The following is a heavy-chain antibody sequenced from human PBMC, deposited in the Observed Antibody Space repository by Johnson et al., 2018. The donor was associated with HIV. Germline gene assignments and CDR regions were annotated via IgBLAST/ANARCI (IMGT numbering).Heavy chain of an antibody. V-gene: IGHV3-33*06. CDR1: GFTFSRYG. Sequence: VQLVESGGGVVQPGRSLRLSCAASGFTFSRYGMHWVRQAPGKGLEWVAVIWYAGSNKYYADSVKGRFTISRDNSKNTLDLQMNSLRAEDTAVYYCAKEGGVNWNSKNGDIWGQGTMVTVSS. CDR2: IWYAGSNK. J-gene: IGHJ3*02. CDR3: AKEGGVNWNSKNGDI. D-gene: IGHD1-7*01.